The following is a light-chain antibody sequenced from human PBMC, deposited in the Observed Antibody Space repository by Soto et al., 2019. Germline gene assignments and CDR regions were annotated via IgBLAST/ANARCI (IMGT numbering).Light chain of an antibody. J-gene: IGLJ3*02. V-gene: IGLV1-51*02. CDR2: ENN. CDR1: SSNIGNNY. CDR3: GTWDSRLSGWV. Sequence: QSVLTQPPSVSAAPGQKVTISCSGSSSNIGNNYVSWYQQLPGTAPKLLIYENNKRPSGIPDRFSGSKSGTSATLGITGLQTGDEGDYYCGTWDSRLSGWVFGGGTKLTVL.